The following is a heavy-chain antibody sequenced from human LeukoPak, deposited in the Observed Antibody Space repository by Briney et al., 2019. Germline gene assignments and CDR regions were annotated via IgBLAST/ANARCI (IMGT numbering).Heavy chain of an antibody. CDR3: ARDYSYGYVSWDY. J-gene: IGHJ4*02. V-gene: IGHV3-21*01. Sequence: GGSLRLSFAASGFTFSSYIMNWVRQAPGKGLEWVSSISSSSSSMYYADSVKGRFTISRDNSKNSLYLQMNSLRAEDTAVYYCARDYSYGYVSWDYWGQGTLVTVSS. CDR1: GFTFSSYI. CDR2: ISSSSSSM. D-gene: IGHD5-18*01.